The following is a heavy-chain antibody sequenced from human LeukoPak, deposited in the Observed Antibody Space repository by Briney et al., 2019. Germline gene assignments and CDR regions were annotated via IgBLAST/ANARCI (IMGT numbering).Heavy chain of an antibody. D-gene: IGHD3-16*02. CDR1: GGSISSGSYY. CDR2: IYTSGST. Sequence: SQTLSLTCTVSGGSISSGSYYWSWIRQPAGKGLEWIGRIYTSGSTNYNPSLKSRVTISVDTSKNQFSLKLSSVTAADTAVYYCARDPRVWGSYPRDNWFDPWGQGTLVTVSS. J-gene: IGHJ5*02. V-gene: IGHV4-61*02. CDR3: ARDPRVWGSYPRDNWFDP.